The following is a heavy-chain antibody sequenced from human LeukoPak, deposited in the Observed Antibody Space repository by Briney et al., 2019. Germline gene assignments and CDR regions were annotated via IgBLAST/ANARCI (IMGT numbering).Heavy chain of an antibody. CDR2: ISYDGSNK. CDR3: ARGSILLWFGELLSDYFDY. Sequence: GGSLRLSCTAPGFTFSSYAMQWVRQAPGKGLEWVAVISYDGSNKYYADSVKGRFTISRDNSKNTLYLQMNSLRAEDTAVYYCARGSILLWFGELLSDYFDYWGQGTLVTVSS. CDR1: GFTFSSYA. D-gene: IGHD3-10*01. V-gene: IGHV3-30*04. J-gene: IGHJ4*02.